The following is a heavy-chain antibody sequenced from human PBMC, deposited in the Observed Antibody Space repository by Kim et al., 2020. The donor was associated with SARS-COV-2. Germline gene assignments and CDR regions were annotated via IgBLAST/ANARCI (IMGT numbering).Heavy chain of an antibody. V-gene: IGHV3-23*01. Sequence: GGSLRLSCAASGFTFSSSAMSWVRQAPGKGLEWVSLITGSGGSTYYADSVKGRFTVSRDTSKNTLFLQMNSLRADDTAVYYCAKDIRPTYWGQGTPVTVSS. CDR2: ITGSGGST. J-gene: IGHJ4*02. CDR3: AKDIRPTY. CDR1: GFTFSSSA.